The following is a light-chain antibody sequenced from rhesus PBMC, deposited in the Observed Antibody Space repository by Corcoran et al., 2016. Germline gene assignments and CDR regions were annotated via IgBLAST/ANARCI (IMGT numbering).Light chain of an antibody. Sequence: DIQMTQSPSSLSASVGDRVTITCRASENVHNYFNWYQQKPGKAPKLLVYKASILESGVPSMFSGVGSGTDYTFTISGLQPEDFATYSCQNGYSTPLTVGGVAKVELK. CDR1: ENVHNY. CDR3: QNGYSTPLT. V-gene: IGKV1-74*01. CDR2: KAS. J-gene: IGKJ4*01.